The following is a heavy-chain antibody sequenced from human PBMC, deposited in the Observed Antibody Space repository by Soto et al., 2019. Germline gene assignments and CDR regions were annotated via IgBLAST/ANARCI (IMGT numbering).Heavy chain of an antibody. J-gene: IGHJ4*02. CDR2: INPSGGST. CDR1: GYTFTSYY. D-gene: IGHD6-19*01. CDR3: ARCWGARYRAVADPFDY. V-gene: IGHV1-46*01. Sequence: ASVKVACKASGYTFTSYYMHWVRQAPGQGLEWMGIINPSGGSTSYAQKFQGRVTMTRDTSTSTVYMELSSLRSEDTAVYYCARCWGARYRAVADPFDYRGQRSLVAVS.